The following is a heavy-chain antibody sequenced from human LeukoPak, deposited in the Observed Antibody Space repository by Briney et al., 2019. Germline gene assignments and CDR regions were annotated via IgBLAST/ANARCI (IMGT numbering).Heavy chain of an antibody. Sequence: PGGSLRLSCAASGFTFDDYAMHWVRQAPGKGLEWVSGISWNSGSIGYADSVKGRFTISRDNAKNTLYLQMNSLRAEDTAVYYCARGRSYALDYWGQGTLVTVSS. D-gene: IGHD1-26*01. CDR1: GFTFDDYA. V-gene: IGHV3-9*01. CDR2: ISWNSGSI. CDR3: ARGRSYALDY. J-gene: IGHJ4*02.